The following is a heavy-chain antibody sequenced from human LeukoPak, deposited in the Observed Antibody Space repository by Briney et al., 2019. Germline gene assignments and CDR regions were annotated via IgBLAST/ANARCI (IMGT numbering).Heavy chain of an antibody. CDR3: ARGYTYYGSGSPPGDV. CDR2: IDHSAST. V-gene: IGHV4-34*01. D-gene: IGHD3-10*01. Sequence: SETLSLTCAVYGGSFSGYYWSWIRHPPGGWLEWIAEIDHSASTPYNPSLKSPAFISVDMSQHQVSLRLNSLTAADTAVYYCARGYTYYGSGSPPGDVWGNGTSVIVSS. J-gene: IGHJ6*04. CDR1: GGSFSGYY.